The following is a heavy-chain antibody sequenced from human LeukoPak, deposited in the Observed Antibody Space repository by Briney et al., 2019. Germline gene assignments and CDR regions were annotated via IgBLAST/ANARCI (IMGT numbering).Heavy chain of an antibody. CDR2: VFHTGVT. CDR3: TRGGGSGYYYGIPRYYFDA. V-gene: IGHV4-59*11. CDR1: GGSLEGLY. J-gene: IGHJ4*02. D-gene: IGHD3-22*01. Sequence: PSETLSLTCTVSGGSLEGLYWSWIRQSPEKGLVWIGNVFHTGVTSYNLSLKSRVTISVDTSRNQFSLAMTSMTAADTAIYYCTRGGGSGYYYGIPRYYFDAWGQGVLVTVSS.